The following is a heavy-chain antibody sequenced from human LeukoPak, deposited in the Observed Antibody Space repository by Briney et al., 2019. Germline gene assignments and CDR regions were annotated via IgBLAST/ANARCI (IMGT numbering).Heavy chain of an antibody. J-gene: IGHJ5*02. V-gene: IGHV4-30-2*01. D-gene: IGHD6-13*01. Sequence: PSETLSLTCAVSGGSISSGGYSWSWIRQPSGKGLEWIGYIYHSGSTYYNPSLKSRVTISVDRSKNQFSLKLSSVTAADTAVYYCARASSSWYGWFDPWGQGTLVTVSS. CDR3: ARASSSWYGWFDP. CDR2: IYHSGST. CDR1: GGSISSGGYS.